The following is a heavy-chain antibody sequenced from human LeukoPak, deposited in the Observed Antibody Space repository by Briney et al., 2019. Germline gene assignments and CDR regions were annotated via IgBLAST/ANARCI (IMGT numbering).Heavy chain of an antibody. CDR3: AKGGNYAPLDY. D-gene: IGHD1-7*01. J-gene: IGHJ4*02. Sequence: PGGSLRLSCAVSGFTFSNSPMTWVRQAPGKGLEWVAAISTSGSDTIYTDSVKDRFTISRDNSKNTLYLQMNSLRAEDTAVYYCAKGGNYAPLDYWGQGTLVTVSS. CDR2: ISTSGSDT. CDR1: GFTFSNSP. V-gene: IGHV3-23*01.